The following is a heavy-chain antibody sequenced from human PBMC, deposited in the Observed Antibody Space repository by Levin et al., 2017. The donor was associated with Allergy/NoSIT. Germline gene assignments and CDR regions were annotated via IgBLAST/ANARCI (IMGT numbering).Heavy chain of an antibody. CDR1: GGSISDDSYY. Sequence: SETLSLTCTVSGGSISDDSYYWAWVRQPPGKGLEWLGSIYYDGSAYYNPSLKTRLTISVDTSKNQFSLTLHAVTAADTAVYYCAGEPNSPYYYHYGLDVWGPGTTVTVSS. J-gene: IGHJ6*02. CDR3: AGEPNSPYYYHYGLDV. D-gene: IGHD2/OR15-2a*01. V-gene: IGHV4-39*07. CDR2: IYYDGSA.